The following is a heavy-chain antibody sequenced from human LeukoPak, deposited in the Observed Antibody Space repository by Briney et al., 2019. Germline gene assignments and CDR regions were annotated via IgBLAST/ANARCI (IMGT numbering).Heavy chain of an antibody. CDR1: GYTLTELS. CDR3: ATANRLTRDSSGYYPDS. Sequence: ASAKVSCEVSGYTLTELSTHWVRQAPGKGLEWMGGFDPEDGEIVYAQNFQGRVTMTEDTSTDTAYMELSSLRSEDTAIYYCATANRLTRDSSGYYPDSWGQGTLVTVSS. CDR2: FDPEDGEI. D-gene: IGHD3-22*01. J-gene: IGHJ4*02. V-gene: IGHV1-24*01.